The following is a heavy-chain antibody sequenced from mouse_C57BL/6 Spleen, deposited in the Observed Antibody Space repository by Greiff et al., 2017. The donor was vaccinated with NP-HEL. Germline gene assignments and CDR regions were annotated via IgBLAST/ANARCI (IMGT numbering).Heavy chain of an antibody. Sequence: QVQLQQSGAELVRPGASVKLSCKASGYTFTDYYINWVKQRPGQGLEWIARIYPGSGNTYYNEKFKGKATLTAEKSSSTAYMQLSSLTSEDSAVYFCARHDYDWAYWGQGTLVTVSA. CDR3: ARHDYDWAY. CDR2: IYPGSGNT. D-gene: IGHD2-4*01. V-gene: IGHV1-76*01. CDR1: GYTFTDYY. J-gene: IGHJ3*01.